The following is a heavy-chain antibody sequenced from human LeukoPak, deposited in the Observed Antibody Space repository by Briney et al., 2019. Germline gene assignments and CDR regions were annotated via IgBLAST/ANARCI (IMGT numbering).Heavy chain of an antibody. Sequence: HPGGSLRLSCAASGFTFSNYAMTWVRQAPGKGLEWVSTFSVGSGYTHSAHSVKGRLTISRDISMNMMYLLMNTMRAEDTALYSCSKYSSLSTAYHGYFYYWGQGTLVTVSS. CDR1: GFTFSNYA. D-gene: IGHD1-26*01. CDR2: FSVGSGYT. V-gene: IGHV3-23*01. J-gene: IGHJ4*02. CDR3: SKYSSLSTAYHGYFYY.